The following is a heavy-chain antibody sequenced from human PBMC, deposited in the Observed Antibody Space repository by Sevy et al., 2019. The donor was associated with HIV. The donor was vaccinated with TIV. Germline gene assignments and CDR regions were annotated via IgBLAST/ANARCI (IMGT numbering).Heavy chain of an antibody. D-gene: IGHD3-22*01. CDR1: GFNISPYA. Sequence: GGSLRLSCSASGFNISPYALHWVRQTPGKGLKWLAVISKDGTNKDYAVFVKGRFSLSRDNSKNTLYLKMSNLRPEDTAVYYCAKEGYYYDSHSADWFDPWGQGTLVTVSS. CDR2: ISKDGTNK. J-gene: IGHJ5*02. CDR3: AKEGYYYDSHSADWFDP. V-gene: IGHV3-30*04.